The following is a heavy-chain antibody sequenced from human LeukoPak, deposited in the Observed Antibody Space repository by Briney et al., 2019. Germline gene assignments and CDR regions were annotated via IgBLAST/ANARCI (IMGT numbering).Heavy chain of an antibody. J-gene: IGHJ4*02. Sequence: PSETLSLTCTVSGDSISSYWWAWIRQPPGKGLEWIGYTYCSGTHTSYNPSLKSRVAISMDTSRTQFSLKLSSVTAADTAVYYCARDSRGGGPDFDYWGQGTLVTVSS. D-gene: IGHD3-16*01. CDR3: ARDSRGGGPDFDY. CDR2: TYCSGTHT. V-gene: IGHV4-59*01. CDR1: GDSISSYW.